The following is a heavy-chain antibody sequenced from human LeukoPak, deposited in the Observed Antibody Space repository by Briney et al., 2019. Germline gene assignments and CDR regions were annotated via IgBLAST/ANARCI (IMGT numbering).Heavy chain of an antibody. CDR3: AKVGDNWDFDY. Sequence: GGSLRLSSAASGFTFSSYEMNWVRQAPGKGLEWVSYISSSGSTIYYADSVKGRFTISRDNSKNTLYLQMNSLRGEDTAVYYCAKVGDNWDFDYWGQGTLVTVSS. J-gene: IGHJ4*02. V-gene: IGHV3-48*03. CDR1: GFTFSSYE. D-gene: IGHD1-1*01. CDR2: ISSSGSTI.